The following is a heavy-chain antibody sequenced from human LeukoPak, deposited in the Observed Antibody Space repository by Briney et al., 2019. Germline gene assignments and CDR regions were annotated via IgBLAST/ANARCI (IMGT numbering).Heavy chain of an antibody. D-gene: IGHD3-10*01. CDR3: ARNTITGYYYGMDV. J-gene: IGHJ6*02. Sequence: GGSLRLSCAASGFTFSSYAMHWVRQAPGKGLEWVAVISCDGSNKYYADSVKGRYTISRDNAKNSLYLQMNSLRAEDTAVFYCARNTITGYYYGMDVWGQGTTVTVPS. V-gene: IGHV3-30-3*01. CDR2: ISCDGSNK. CDR1: GFTFSSYA.